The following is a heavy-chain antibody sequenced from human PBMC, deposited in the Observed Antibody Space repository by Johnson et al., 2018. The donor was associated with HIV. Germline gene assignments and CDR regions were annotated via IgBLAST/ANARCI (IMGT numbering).Heavy chain of an antibody. CDR2: IYSGGST. CDR3: AKAYSYGAFDI. CDR1: GFTVSTSY. D-gene: IGHD5-18*01. V-gene: IGHV3-66*01. J-gene: IGHJ3*02. Sequence: VQLVESGGGLVQPGGSLRLSCAVSGFTVSTSYMTWVRQAPGKGLDLVSVIYSGGSTYYADSVKGRFIISRDNSTNTLYLQMSSLRVEDTALYYCAKAYSYGAFDIWGQGTMVTVSS.